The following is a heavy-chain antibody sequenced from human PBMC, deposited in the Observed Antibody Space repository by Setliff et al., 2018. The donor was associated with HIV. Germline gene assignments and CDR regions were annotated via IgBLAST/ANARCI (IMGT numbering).Heavy chain of an antibody. V-gene: IGHV3-23*01. CDR2: ISGSGDST. CDR1: GFTFNYHA. Sequence: PGGSLRLSCAASGFTFNYHAMTWVRQAPGKGLEWVSGISGSGDSTFYAHSVKGRFTISRDNSRDTLYLEMNNLRAEDTALYYCAKPTSGMYPRSFDLWGQGTMVTVSS. J-gene: IGHJ3*01. CDR3: AKPTSGMYPRSFDL. D-gene: IGHD1-1*01.